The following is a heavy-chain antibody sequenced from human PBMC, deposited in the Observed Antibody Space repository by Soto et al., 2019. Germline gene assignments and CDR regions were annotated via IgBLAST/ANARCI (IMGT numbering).Heavy chain of an antibody. V-gene: IGHV3-30*18. D-gene: IGHD1-1*01. J-gene: IGHJ6*03. CDR1: GFTFSSFA. CDR2: ISFNGTND. Sequence: GGSLRLSCAASGFTFSSFAMSWVRQAPGKGLEWVSVISFNGTNDYYRDSVKGRFTISRDNSKNTLYLQMSSLRAEDTAVYYCAKDKVIGGWNHISYYYYHMDVWGKGTTVTVSS. CDR3: AKDKVIGGWNHISYYYYHMDV.